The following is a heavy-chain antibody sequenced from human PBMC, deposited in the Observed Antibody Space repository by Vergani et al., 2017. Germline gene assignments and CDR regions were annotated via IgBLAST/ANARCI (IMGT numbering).Heavy chain of an antibody. J-gene: IGHJ4*02. V-gene: IGHV1-69*01. Sequence: QVQLVQSGAEVKKPGSSVKVSCKASGGTFSSYAISWVRQAPGQGLEWMGGIIPIFGTTSYAQKFQGRVTILADESTSTAYMELSSLRSEDTAVYYCARLSYDTTPYLQGGYDCWGQGTLVSVSS. CDR3: ARLSYDTTPYLQGGYDC. D-gene: IGHD3-22*01. CDR2: IIPIFGTT. CDR1: GGTFSSYA.